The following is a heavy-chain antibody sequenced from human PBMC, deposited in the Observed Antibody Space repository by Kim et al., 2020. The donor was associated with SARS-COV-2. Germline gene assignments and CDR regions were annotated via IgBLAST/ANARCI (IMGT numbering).Heavy chain of an antibody. Sequence: SGPTLVNPTQTLTLTCTFSGFSLSTSGVGVGWIRQPPGKALEWLALIYWDDDKRYSPSLKSRLTITKDTSKNQGVLTISNMAPVDTATYYCARRQASGWYGDWFDPWGQGTLVTVSS. V-gene: IGHV2-5*02. J-gene: IGHJ5*02. D-gene: IGHD6-19*01. CDR2: IYWDDDK. CDR3: ARRQASGWYGDWFDP. CDR1: GFSLSTSGVG.